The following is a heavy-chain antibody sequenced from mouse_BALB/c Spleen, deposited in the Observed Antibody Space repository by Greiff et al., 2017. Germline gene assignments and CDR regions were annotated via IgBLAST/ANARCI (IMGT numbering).Heavy chain of an antibody. CDR3: AREYGSTLDY. Sequence: EVKLMESGPGLVKPSQSLSLTCTVTGYSITSDYAWNWIRQFPGNKLEWMGYISYSGSTSYNPSLKSRISITRDTSKNQFFLQLNSVTTEDTATYYCAREYGSTLDYWGQGTTLTVSS. CDR2: ISYSGST. J-gene: IGHJ2*01. CDR1: GYSITSDYA. D-gene: IGHD1-1*01. V-gene: IGHV3-2*02.